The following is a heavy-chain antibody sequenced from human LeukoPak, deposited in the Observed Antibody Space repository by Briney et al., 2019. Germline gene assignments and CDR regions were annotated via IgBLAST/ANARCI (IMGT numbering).Heavy chain of an antibody. Sequence: PSETLSLTCTVAGGSFSSYYWSWIRQPAGKGLEWIGRIYTSGSTNYNPSLKSRVTISVDTSKNQFSLTLSSVPAADTAVYYCARDPPSYYDSSGDDAFDIWGQGTMVTVSS. V-gene: IGHV4-4*07. CDR3: ARDPPSYYDSSGDDAFDI. J-gene: IGHJ3*02. D-gene: IGHD3-22*01. CDR2: IYTSGST. CDR1: GGSFSSYY.